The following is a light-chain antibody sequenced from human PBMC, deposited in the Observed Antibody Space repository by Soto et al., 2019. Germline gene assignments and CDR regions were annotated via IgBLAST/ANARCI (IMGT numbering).Light chain of an antibody. Sequence: QSVLTQPPSASGSPGQSVTISCTGTSSDVGGYNYVSWYQQQSGKAPKLMIYEVSKRHSGVPDRFSGSKSGNTASLPGSGLQAEDEAGYYCSSYAGSNTVVFGGGTQLTVL. J-gene: IGLJ2*01. CDR3: SSYAGSNTVV. V-gene: IGLV2-8*01. CDR1: SSDVGGYNY. CDR2: EVS.